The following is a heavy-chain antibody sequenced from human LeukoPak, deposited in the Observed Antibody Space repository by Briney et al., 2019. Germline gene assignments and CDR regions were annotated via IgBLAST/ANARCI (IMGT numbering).Heavy chain of an antibody. D-gene: IGHD1-26*01. CDR2: IRYDGSNK. V-gene: IGHV3-30*02. Sequence: PGVSLRLSCAASGFTFSSYDMHWVRQAPGKGLEWVAFIRYDGSNKYYADSVKGRFTISRDNSKNTLYLQMNSLRGEDTAVYYCAKGHQRGGFYYHYMDVWGKGTTVTVSS. CDR1: GFTFSSYD. CDR3: AKGHQRGGFYYHYMDV. J-gene: IGHJ6*03.